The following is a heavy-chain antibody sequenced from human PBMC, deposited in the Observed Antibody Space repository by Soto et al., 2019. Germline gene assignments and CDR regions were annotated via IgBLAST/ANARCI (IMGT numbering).Heavy chain of an antibody. J-gene: IGHJ6*02. V-gene: IGHV5-51*01. D-gene: IGHD6-6*01. Sequence: GESLKISCKGSGYSFTSYWIGWVRQMPGKGLEWMGIIYPGDSDTRYSPSFQGQVTISADKSISTAYLQWSSLKASDTAMYYCARSIAARDYYYYGMDVWGQGTTVPVSS. CDR3: ARSIAARDYYYYGMDV. CDR1: GYSFTSYW. CDR2: IYPGDSDT.